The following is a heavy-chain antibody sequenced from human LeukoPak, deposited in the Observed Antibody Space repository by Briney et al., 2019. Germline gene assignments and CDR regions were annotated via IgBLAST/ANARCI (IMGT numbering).Heavy chain of an antibody. D-gene: IGHD6-19*01. J-gene: IGHJ4*02. CDR3: ARAETYSSGWYDPFFDY. Sequence: PSETLSLTCTVSGVSISSSNSYWGWIRQPPGKGLEWIGSIYYSGNTYYNASLKSQVSISIDTSKNQFSLRLTSVTAADTAVYHCARAETYSSGWYDPFFDYWGQGTLVTVST. CDR1: GVSISSSNSY. CDR2: IYYSGNT. V-gene: IGHV4-39*01.